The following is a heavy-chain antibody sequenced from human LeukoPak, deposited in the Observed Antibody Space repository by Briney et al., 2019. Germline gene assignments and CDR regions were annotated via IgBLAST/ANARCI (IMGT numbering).Heavy chain of an antibody. CDR3: ARDEAYSGSYYVDY. V-gene: IGHV3-48*02. CDR2: ISSSSTI. D-gene: IGHD1-26*01. Sequence: GGSLRLSCAASGFTFSSYSMNWVRQAPGKGLEWVSYISSSSTIYYADSVKGRFTISRDNAKNSLYLQMNSLRDEDTAVYYCARDEAYSGSYYVDYWGQGTLVTVSS. J-gene: IGHJ4*02. CDR1: GFTFSSYS.